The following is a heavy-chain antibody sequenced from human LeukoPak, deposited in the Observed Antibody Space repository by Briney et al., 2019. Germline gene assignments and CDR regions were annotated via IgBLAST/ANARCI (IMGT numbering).Heavy chain of an antibody. J-gene: IGHJ6*03. CDR1: GGTFSSYA. CDR3: ARVSTTQWLVLKYYYYMDV. V-gene: IGHV1-69*06. D-gene: IGHD6-19*01. Sequence: SVKVSCKASGGTFSSYAINWVRQAPGQGLEWMGGIIPMFATSNYAQKFQGRVTITADKSTSTAYMELSSLRSDDTAVYYCARVSTTQWLVLKYYYYMDVWGKGTTVTISS. CDR2: IIPMFATS.